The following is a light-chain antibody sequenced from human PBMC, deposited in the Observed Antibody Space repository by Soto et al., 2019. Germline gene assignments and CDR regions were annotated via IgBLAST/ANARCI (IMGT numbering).Light chain of an antibody. CDR1: SSNIGSNY. Sequence: QSVLTQPPSASGTPGQRGTMSCSGSSSNIGSNYVYWYQQVPGTAPKPLIYRNNQRPSGVPDRFSGSKSGTSASLAISGLRSEDEADYYCAAWDDSLSGPVFGGGTKLTVL. J-gene: IGLJ2*01. CDR3: AAWDDSLSGPV. V-gene: IGLV1-47*01. CDR2: RNN.